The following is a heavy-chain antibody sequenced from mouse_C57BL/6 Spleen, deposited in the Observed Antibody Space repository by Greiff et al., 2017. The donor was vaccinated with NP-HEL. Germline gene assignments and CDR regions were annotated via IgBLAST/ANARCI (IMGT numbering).Heavy chain of an antibody. CDR2: IDPENGDT. CDR1: GFNIKDDY. J-gene: IGHJ3*01. CDR3: TTRGSFAY. Sequence: EVKLMESGAELVRPGASVKLSCTASGFNIKDDYMHWVKQRPEQGLEWIGWIDPENGDTEYASKFQGKATITADTSSNTAYLQLSSLTSEDTAVYYCTTRGSFAYWGQGTLVTVSA. V-gene: IGHV14-4*01.